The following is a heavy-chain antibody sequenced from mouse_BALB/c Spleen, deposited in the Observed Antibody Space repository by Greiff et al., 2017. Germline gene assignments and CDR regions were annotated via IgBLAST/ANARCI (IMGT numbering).Heavy chain of an antibody. D-gene: IGHD2-4*01. V-gene: IGHV5-17*02. Sequence: EVKLVESGGGLVKPGGSLKLSCAASGFTFSSFGMHWVRQAPEKGLEWVAYISSGSSTIYYADTVKGRFTISRDNPKNTLFLQMTSLRSEDTAMYYCARSPYYDYDGGVWFAYWGQGTLVTVSA. CDR3: ARSPYYDYDGGVWFAY. CDR1: GFTFSSFG. J-gene: IGHJ3*01. CDR2: ISSGSSTI.